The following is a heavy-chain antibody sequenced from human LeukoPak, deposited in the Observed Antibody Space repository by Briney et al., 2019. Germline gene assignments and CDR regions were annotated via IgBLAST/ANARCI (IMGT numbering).Heavy chain of an antibody. Sequence: GGSLRLSCAASGFTVSSNYMSWVRQAPGKGLEWVSVIYSGGSTYYADSVKGRFTISRDNAKNSLYLQMNSLRAEDTALYYCAKGGDSSGWYGPRYYYYGMDVWGQGTTVTVSS. CDR1: GFTVSSNY. V-gene: IGHV3-53*05. CDR3: AKGGDSSGWYGPRYYYYGMDV. D-gene: IGHD6-19*01. CDR2: IYSGGST. J-gene: IGHJ6*02.